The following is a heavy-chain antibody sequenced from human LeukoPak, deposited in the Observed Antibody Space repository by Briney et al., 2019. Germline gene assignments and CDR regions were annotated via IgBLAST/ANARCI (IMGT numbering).Heavy chain of an antibody. CDR1: GGSISSSSYY. CDR2: IYYSGST. D-gene: IGHD3-10*01. J-gene: IGHJ4*02. CDR3: ARDSRFGKLLIPYFDY. V-gene: IGHV4-39*02. Sequence: SETLSLTCTVSGGSISSSSYYWGWIRQPPGKGLEWIGSIYYSGSTYYNPSLKSRVTISVDTSKNQFSLKLSSVTAADTAVYYCARDSRFGKLLIPYFDYWGQGTLVTVSS.